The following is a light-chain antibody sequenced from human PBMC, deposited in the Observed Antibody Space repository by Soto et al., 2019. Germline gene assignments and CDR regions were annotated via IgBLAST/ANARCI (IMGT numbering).Light chain of an antibody. CDR2: DAS. V-gene: IGKV3-11*01. J-gene: IGKJ1*01. Sequence: EIVLTQSPATLSLSPGDRATLSCRASQSVDSYLAWYQQKPGQPPRLLIYDASNRATGIPARFSGSGSGTDFTLTISSLEPEDFATYYCQQYNTYPRTFGQGTKVEIK. CDR1: QSVDSY. CDR3: QQYNTYPRT.